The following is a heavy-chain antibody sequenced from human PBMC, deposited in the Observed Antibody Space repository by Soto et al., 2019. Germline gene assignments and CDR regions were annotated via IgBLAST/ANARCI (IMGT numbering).Heavy chain of an antibody. V-gene: IGHV4-34*01. CDR2: INHSVST. D-gene: IGHD6-19*01. CDR3: ARAKIAVAYYYYGMAV. CDR1: GGSFSGYY. Sequence: SETLSLTCAVYGGSFSGYYWSWIRQPPGKGLEWIGEINHSVSTNYNPSLKSRVTISVDTSKNQFSLKLSSVTAADTAVYYCARAKIAVAYYYYGMAVWGQGTRVTVSS. J-gene: IGHJ6*02.